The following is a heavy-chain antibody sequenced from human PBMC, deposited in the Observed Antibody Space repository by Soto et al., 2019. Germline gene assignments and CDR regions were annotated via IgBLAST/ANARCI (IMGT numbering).Heavy chain of an antibody. CDR1: GYTFTSYG. V-gene: IGHV1-18*01. CDR2: ISAYNGNT. CDR3: ARDLFCSGYPNWFDP. J-gene: IGHJ5*02. Sequence: GASVKVSCKASGYTFTSYGISWVRQAPGQGLEWMGWISAYNGNTNYAQKLQGRVTMTTDTSTSTAYMELRSLRSDDTAVYYCARDLFCSGYPNWFDPWGQGTLVTVSS. D-gene: IGHD3-3*01.